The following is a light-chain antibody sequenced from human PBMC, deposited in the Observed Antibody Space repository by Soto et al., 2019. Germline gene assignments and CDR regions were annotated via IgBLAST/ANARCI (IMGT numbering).Light chain of an antibody. CDR3: AAWDDSRNGPV. J-gene: IGLJ3*02. CDR2: TTN. V-gene: IGLV1-44*01. Sequence: QSVLTQPPSASVTPGQRVSISCSGSSSNIGNNTVNWYQQFPETAPRLLIYTTNQRPSGVPDRFSGSKSGTSASLAISGLQSEDAADYYWAAWDDSRNGPVFGGGTKLTVL. CDR1: SSNIGNNT.